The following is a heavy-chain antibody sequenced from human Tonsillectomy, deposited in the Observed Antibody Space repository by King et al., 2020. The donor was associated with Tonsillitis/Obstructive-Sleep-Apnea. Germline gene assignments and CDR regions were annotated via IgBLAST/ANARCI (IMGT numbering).Heavy chain of an antibody. Sequence: QLQESGPGLVKPSETLSLTCTVSGGSISSSSYYWGWIRQPPGRGLEWIGSIYYSGSTYYNPSLKSRVTISVDTSKNQFSLKLTSVTAADPAVFYCARQKSGDHPGRDYYYYYMDVWGKGTTVTVSS. CDR2: IYYSGST. CDR3: ARQKSGDHPGRDYYYYYMDV. CDR1: GGSISSSSYY. J-gene: IGHJ6*03. D-gene: IGHD3-10*01. V-gene: IGHV4-39*01.